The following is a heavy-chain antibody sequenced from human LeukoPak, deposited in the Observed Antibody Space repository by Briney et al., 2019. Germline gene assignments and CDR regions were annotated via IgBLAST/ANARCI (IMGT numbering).Heavy chain of an antibody. Sequence: ASVKVSCKASGYTFTSYDINWVRQATGQGPEWMGWMSPNSGNTGYAQKFQGRVTITADESTSTAYMELSSLRPEDTAVYYCARGRDDNSGYYYGSFDYWGQGTLVTVSS. CDR1: GYTFTSYD. D-gene: IGHD3-22*01. V-gene: IGHV1-8*01. CDR2: MSPNSGNT. J-gene: IGHJ4*02. CDR3: ARGRDDNSGYYYGSFDY.